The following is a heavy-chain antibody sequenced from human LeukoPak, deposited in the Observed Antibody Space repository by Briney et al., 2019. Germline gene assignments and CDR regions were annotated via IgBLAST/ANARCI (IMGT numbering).Heavy chain of an antibody. CDR3: ARIDITVAGYHFDY. D-gene: IGHD6-19*01. J-gene: IGHJ4*02. CDR1: GGSINSNDYS. CDR2: IFYSGST. V-gene: IGHV4-39*01. Sequence: SETLSLTCRVSGGSINSNDYSWGWVRQPPGKGLEWIGTIFYSGSTYYNSSLKSRLTMSLDTSENLFALKLNSVTAADTGVYFCARIDITVAGYHFDYWGQGTLVAVSS.